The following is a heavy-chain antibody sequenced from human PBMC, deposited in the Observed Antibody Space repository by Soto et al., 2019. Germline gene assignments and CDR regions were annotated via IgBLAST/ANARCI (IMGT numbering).Heavy chain of an antibody. CDR1: GFTFTNHN. CDR2: ISSSSSFR. V-gene: IGHV3-21*02. CDR3: AREPPLSVLVVVATDDF. D-gene: IGHD2-21*01. J-gene: IGHJ4*02. Sequence: EVQLVESGGGLVKPGGSLRLSCAASGFTFTNHNMNWVRQAPGKGLEWVSSISSSSSFRNYADSVKGRFSISRDNDKNLVYLQMDSLRAEDTAVYYCAREPPLSVLVVVATDDFWGQGTLVTVSS.